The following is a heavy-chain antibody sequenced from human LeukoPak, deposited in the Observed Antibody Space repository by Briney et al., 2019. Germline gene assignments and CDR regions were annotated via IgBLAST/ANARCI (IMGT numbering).Heavy chain of an antibody. Sequence: SETLSLTFAVHGGSFSGYYWSWIRQPPGKGLEWIGEINHSGSTNYNPSLKSRVTISVDTSKNQFSLKLSSVTAADTAVYYCARRPDYGDRYYFDYWGQGTLVTVSS. CDR1: GGSFSGYY. CDR3: ARRPDYGDRYYFDY. CDR2: INHSGST. J-gene: IGHJ4*02. D-gene: IGHD4-17*01. V-gene: IGHV4-34*01.